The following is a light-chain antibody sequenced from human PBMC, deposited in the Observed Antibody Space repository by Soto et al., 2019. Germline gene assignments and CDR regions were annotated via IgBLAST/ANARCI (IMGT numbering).Light chain of an antibody. J-gene: IGKJ4*01. CDR1: QGVTID. CDR2: DAS. Sequence: EILMMQSPATLSVSPGETATLSCTASQGVTIDLAWYQQKPGQAPRLLIYDASTQATGIPDRFSGSRSVTEFTLTISSLQSEHLEVYCCEQYQNWPPITYGGGTRVELK. V-gene: IGKV3-15*01. CDR3: EQYQNWPPIT.